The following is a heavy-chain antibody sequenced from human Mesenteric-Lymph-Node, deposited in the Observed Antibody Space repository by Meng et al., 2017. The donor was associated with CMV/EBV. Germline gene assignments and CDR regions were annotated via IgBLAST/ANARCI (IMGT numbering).Heavy chain of an antibody. CDR2: IIPIFGTA. D-gene: IGHD6-6*01. J-gene: IGHJ4*02. CDR1: GGTFSSYA. V-gene: IGHV1-69*05. CDR3: ARDLEYSSSSGPGY. Sequence: VKVSCKASGGTFSSYAISWVRQAPGQGLEWMGGIIPIFGTANYAQKFQGRVTITTDESTSTAYMELSSLRSEDTAVYYCARDLEYSSSSGPGYWGQGTLVTVSS.